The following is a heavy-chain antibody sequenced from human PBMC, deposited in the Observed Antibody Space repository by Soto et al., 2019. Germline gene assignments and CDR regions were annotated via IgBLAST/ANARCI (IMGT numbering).Heavy chain of an antibody. CDR1: GGSINSDEYY. D-gene: IGHD6-13*01. CDR3: PRDRGSSWMYKWFDP. CDR2: ISYSGST. V-gene: IGHV4-30-4*01. J-gene: IGHJ5*02. Sequence: SETLSLTCTVSGGSINSDEYYWSWIRQPPGRGLEWIGHISYSGSTYYSPSLKSRLTISIDTSKNQFSLKLTSVTAADAAVYFCPRDRGSSWMYKWFDPWGQGTLVTVSS.